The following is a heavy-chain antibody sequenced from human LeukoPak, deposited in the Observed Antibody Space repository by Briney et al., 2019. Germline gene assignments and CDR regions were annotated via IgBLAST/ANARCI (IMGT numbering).Heavy chain of an antibody. CDR2: ISAYNGNT. CDR3: ARDYYDILTGYYIPNF. CDR1: GYTFTSYG. J-gene: IGHJ4*02. D-gene: IGHD3-9*01. V-gene: IGHV1-18*01. Sequence: GASVKVSCKASGYTFTSYGISWVRQAPGQGLEWMGWISAYNGNTNYAQKLQGRVTMTTDTSTSTAYMELRSLRSDDTAVYYCARDYYDILTGYYIPNFWGQGTLVTVSS.